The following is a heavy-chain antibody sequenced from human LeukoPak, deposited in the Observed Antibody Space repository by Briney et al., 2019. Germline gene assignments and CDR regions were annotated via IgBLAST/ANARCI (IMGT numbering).Heavy chain of an antibody. CDR2: IKQDGSEK. CDR3: ARDGYSSSWYPGAFDI. V-gene: IGHV3-7*01. CDR1: GFTFSNYW. Sequence: GGSLRLSCAASGFTFSNYWMHWVRQAPGKGLEWVAHIKQDGSEKNYVDSVEGRFTISRDNAKNSLYLQMNSLRAEDTAVYYCARDGYSSSWYPGAFDIWGQGTMVTVSS. D-gene: IGHD6-13*01. J-gene: IGHJ3*02.